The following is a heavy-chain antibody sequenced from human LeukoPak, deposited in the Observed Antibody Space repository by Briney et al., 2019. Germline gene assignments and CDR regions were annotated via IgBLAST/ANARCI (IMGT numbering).Heavy chain of an antibody. CDR1: GFTLSSYA. Sequence: GGSLRLSCAASGFTLSSYAMSWVRQAPGKGLEWVSAISDSGDTYHADSVKGRFTISRDSSKNTLFLQMNRLRPEDAAVYYCAKAPVTTCRGAYCYPFDYWGQGTLVTVSS. V-gene: IGHV3-23*01. D-gene: IGHD2-21*01. CDR3: AKAPVTTCRGAYCYPFDY. CDR2: ISDSGDT. J-gene: IGHJ4*02.